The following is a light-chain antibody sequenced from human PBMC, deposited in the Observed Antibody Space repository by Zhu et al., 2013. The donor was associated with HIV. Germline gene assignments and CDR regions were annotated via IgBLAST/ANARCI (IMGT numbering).Light chain of an antibody. CDR3: QHFSRVPFS. Sequence: DIQMTQSPAFLSGAVDDTVRITCRASQGINTHLAWYQQKPGRAPKLLIYGASTLHSGVPLRFRGSGSGTDFTLTITNLQPGDFATYYCQHFSRVPFSFGPGTTVDTK. CDR1: QGINTH. V-gene: IGKV1-9*01. J-gene: IGKJ3*01. CDR2: GAS.